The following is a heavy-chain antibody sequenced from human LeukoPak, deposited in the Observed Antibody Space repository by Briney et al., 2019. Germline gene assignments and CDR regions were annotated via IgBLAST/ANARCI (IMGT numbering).Heavy chain of an antibody. V-gene: IGHV3-23*01. Sequence: GGSLRLSCAASGFTFSDYAMNWVRQAPGKGLEWVSAISGSGGSTYYADSVKGRFTIYRDNSQNTLYLQMNSLRADDTALYYCTTPPSPTATYRHDYWGQGALVTVSS. CDR3: TTPPSPTATYRHDY. D-gene: IGHD3-16*02. CDR1: GFTFSDYA. J-gene: IGHJ4*02. CDR2: ISGSGGST.